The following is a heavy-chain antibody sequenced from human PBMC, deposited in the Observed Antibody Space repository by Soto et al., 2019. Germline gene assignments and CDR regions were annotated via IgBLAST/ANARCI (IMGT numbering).Heavy chain of an antibody. D-gene: IGHD6-6*01. J-gene: IGHJ4*02. Sequence: PGGSLRLSCAASGFTFDDYTMHWVRQAPGKGLEWVTLISWDGGSTYYADSVKGRFTISRDNSKNTLYLQMNSLRAEDTAVYYCARDSYSSSSGFGYWGQGTLVTVSS. V-gene: IGHV3-43*01. CDR3: ARDSYSSSSGFGY. CDR1: GFTFDDYT. CDR2: ISWDGGST.